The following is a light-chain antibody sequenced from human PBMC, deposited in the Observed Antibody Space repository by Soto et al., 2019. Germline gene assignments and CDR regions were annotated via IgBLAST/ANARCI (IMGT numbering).Light chain of an antibody. J-gene: IGKJ2*02. CDR2: AAS. Sequence: TQMTQSPLSLSASVGEKIIITCRASRDVGSDVSWYQQKPGQAPKLVIYAASNLYTGVPSRFSGRRSGTEFTLTISSLQPEDFASYYCQQYNRAPCTFGQGTKLEIK. CDR1: RDVGSD. CDR3: QQYNRAPCT. V-gene: IGKV1-17*01.